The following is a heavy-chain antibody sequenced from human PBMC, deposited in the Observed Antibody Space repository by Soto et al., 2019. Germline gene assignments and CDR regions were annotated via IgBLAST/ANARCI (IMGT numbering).Heavy chain of an antibody. CDR1: GYPVTAYY. CDR2: INPATGAA. Sequence: QLHLVQSGAVVKKPGASVTVSCSASGYPVTAYYMHWVRQAPGRGLEWMGGINPATGAAKYTQTSRGRVTMPRAPPTSTVFRDLGGLTSGDPAVFYCARGGGVGVAGSAAFDMWGQGTLVTVSS. D-gene: IGHD3-3*01. V-gene: IGHV1-2*02. CDR3: ARGGGVGVAGSAAFDM. J-gene: IGHJ3*02.